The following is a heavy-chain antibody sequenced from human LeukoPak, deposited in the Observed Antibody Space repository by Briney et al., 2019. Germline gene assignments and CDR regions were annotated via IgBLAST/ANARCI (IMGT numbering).Heavy chain of an antibody. V-gene: IGHV3-23*01. CDR1: GFTFSSYA. D-gene: IGHD2-15*01. CDR2: MSSSDDGR. CDR3: AKAPVTSCRGAFRYPFDY. J-gene: IGHJ4*02. Sequence: GGSLRLSCAASGFTFSSYAMSWVRQAPGKGLEWVSAMSSSDDGRYYAASVRGRFTISRDTSRSTLYLQMNSLRAEDAAVYYCAKAPVTSCRGAFRYPFDYWGQGTLVTVSS.